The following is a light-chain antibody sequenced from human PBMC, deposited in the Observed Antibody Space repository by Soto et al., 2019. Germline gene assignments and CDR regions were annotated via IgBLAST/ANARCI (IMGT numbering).Light chain of an antibody. CDR1: QSISSY. J-gene: IGKJ4*01. V-gene: IGKV1-39*01. CDR2: DAS. CDR3: QQFSSYPLT. Sequence: IQRTQSPASLSASVSDRVTITCRASQSISSYLNWYQQKPGKAPKLLIYDASSRATGIPDRFRGGGSGTDFTLTISRLEPEDFAVYYCQQFSSYPLTFGGVTKVDIK.